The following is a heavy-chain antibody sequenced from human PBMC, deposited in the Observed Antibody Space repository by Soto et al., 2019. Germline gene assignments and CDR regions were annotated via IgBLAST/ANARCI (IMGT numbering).Heavy chain of an antibody. CDR1: GFTFYKAF. D-gene: IGHD3-16*01. Sequence: VLLVESGGGLVEPGGSLRLSCAASGFTFYKAFLSWVRQAPGKGLEWVGQIGGNTESGTTKYPAPVRGRFTIARVDSRTTMYLQMNSLKIEDTAVYSCTFSGGGSDSHHRFALWGQGTPVIVSS. V-gene: IGHV3-15*04. J-gene: IGHJ5*02. CDR3: TFSGGGSDSHHRFAL. CDR2: IGGNTESGTT.